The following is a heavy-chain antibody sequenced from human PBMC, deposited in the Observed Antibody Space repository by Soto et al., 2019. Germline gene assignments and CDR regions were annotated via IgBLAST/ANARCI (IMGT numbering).Heavy chain of an antibody. J-gene: IGHJ5*02. CDR2: IKSNGDGGTT. CDR3: TAHNFLSGSGFDP. CDR1: EFSFSDAW. D-gene: IGHD3-3*01. V-gene: IGHV3-15*07. Sequence: ESGGGLVKPGASRRLSCAGPEFSFSDAWMNWVRQAPGKGLDWVGRIKSNGDGGTTDYAAPVKGRFTISRDDSKKTLYLQMNSLKIEDTAVYYCTAHNFLSGSGFDPWGQGTLVTVSS.